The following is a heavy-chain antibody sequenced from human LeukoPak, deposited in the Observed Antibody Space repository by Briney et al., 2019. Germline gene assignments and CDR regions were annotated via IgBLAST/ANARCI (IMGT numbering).Heavy chain of an antibody. CDR3: AKDFGLYRSLYYFDY. J-gene: IGHJ4*02. CDR1: GFTFSSYW. V-gene: IGHV3-23*01. D-gene: IGHD3-16*01. Sequence: GGSLRLSCAASGFTFSSYWMSWVRQAPGKGLEWVSVISGSGGSTYYADSVKGRFTISRDNSKNTLYLQMNSLRAEDTAVYYCAKDFGLYRSLYYFDYWGQGTLVTVSS. CDR2: ISGSGGST.